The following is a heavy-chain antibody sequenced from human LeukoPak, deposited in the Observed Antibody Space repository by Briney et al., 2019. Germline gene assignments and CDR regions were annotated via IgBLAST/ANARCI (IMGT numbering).Heavy chain of an antibody. CDR3: ARDDGYCSSTSCEYYYYYGMDV. D-gene: IGHD2-2*03. V-gene: IGHV3-30-3*01. J-gene: IGHJ6*02. CDR2: ISYDGSNK. CDR1: GFTFSSYA. Sequence: GRSLRLSCAASGFTFSSYAMHWVRQAPGKGLEWVAVISYDGSNKYYADSVKGRFTISRDNSKNTLYLQMNSLRAEDTAVYYCARDDGYCSSTSCEYYYYYGMDVWGQGTTVTVSS.